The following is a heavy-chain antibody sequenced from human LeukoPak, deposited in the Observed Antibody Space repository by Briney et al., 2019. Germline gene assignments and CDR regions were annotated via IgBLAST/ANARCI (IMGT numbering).Heavy chain of an antibody. CDR3: TRDRGAYNLYDY. V-gene: IGHV3-49*03. J-gene: IGHJ4*02. D-gene: IGHD1-1*01. CDR1: GFTFGDYA. CDR2: IRSKAYGETA. Sequence: GGSLRLSCTASGFTFGDYAMSWIRLAPGKGLEWVGFIRSKAYGETADYAASVKGRFTISRDDSKAIAYLQMNSLKTEDTAVYHCTRDRGAYNLYDYWGQGTLVTVSS.